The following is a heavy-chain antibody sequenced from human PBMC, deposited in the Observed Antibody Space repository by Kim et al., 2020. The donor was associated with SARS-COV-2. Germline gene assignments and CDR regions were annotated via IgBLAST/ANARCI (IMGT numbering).Heavy chain of an antibody. Sequence: GGSLRLSCAASGFTFSSYSMNWVRQAPGKGLEWVSYISSSSSTIYYADSVKGRFTISRDNAKNSLYLQMNSLRAEDTAVYYCARGGFRGGTDYWGQGTLVTVSS. J-gene: IGHJ4*02. CDR3: ARGGFRGGTDY. D-gene: IGHD3-16*01. CDR1: GFTFSSYS. CDR2: ISSSSSTI. V-gene: IGHV3-48*04.